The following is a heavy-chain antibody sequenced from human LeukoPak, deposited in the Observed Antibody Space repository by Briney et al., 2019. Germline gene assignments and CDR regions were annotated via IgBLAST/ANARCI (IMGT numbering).Heavy chain of an antibody. D-gene: IGHD3-16*01. CDR3: ARERRLGIPSYYYMDV. Sequence: PSETLSLTCAVYGGSFSGYYWSWILQPPGKGLEWIGEINHSGSTNYNPSLKSRVTISVDTSKNQFSLKLSSVTAADTAVYYCARERRLGIPSYYYMDVWGKGTTVTVSS. CDR1: GGSFSGYY. J-gene: IGHJ6*03. V-gene: IGHV4-34*01. CDR2: INHSGST.